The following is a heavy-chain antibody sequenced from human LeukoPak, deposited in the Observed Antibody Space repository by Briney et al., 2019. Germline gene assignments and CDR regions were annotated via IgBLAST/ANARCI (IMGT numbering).Heavy chain of an antibody. J-gene: IGHJ4*02. CDR3: ARDSYDYGDYEAVKSFDY. CDR2: ISNTGSVI. CDR1: GSTFSSHT. D-gene: IGHD4-17*01. V-gene: IGHV3-21*05. Sequence: PGGSLRLSCAASGSTFSSHTMNWVRQAPGKGLEWISYISNTGSVIYYADSVQGRFTISRDNAKNSLYLQMNSLRAEDTAVYYCARDSYDYGDYEAVKSFDYWGQGTLVTVSS.